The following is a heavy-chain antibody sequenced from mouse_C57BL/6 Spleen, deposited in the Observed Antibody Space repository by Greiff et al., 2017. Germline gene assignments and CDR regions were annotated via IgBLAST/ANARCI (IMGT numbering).Heavy chain of an antibody. V-gene: IGHV1-52*01. D-gene: IGHD1-1*01. CDR1: GYTFTSYW. J-gene: IGHJ4*01. CDR2: IDPSDSET. CDR3: ARGNYYGSSYETGAMDY. Sequence: VQLQQPGAELVRPGSSVKLSCKASGYTFTSYWMHWVKQRPIQGLEWIGNIDPSDSETHYNQKFKDKATLTVDKSSSTASMQLSSLTSEDSAVYYCARGNYYGSSYETGAMDYWGQGTSVTVSS.